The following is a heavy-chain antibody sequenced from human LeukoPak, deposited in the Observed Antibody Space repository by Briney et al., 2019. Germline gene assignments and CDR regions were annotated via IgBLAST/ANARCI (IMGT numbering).Heavy chain of an antibody. CDR2: INSDGRTT. J-gene: IGHJ3*02. D-gene: IGHD3-22*01. V-gene: IGHV3-74*01. CDR1: GFTFSNNW. Sequence: GGSLRLSCAASGFTFSNNWMHWVRQAPGKGLVWVSRINSDGRTTTYADSVKGRFTISRDNAKNTLYLQMNSLRAEDTAVYYCAKDSSGYYFDAFDIWGQGTMVTVSS. CDR3: AKDSSGYYFDAFDI.